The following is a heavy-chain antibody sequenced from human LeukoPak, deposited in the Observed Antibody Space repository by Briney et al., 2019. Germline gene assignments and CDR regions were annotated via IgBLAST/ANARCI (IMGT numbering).Heavy chain of an antibody. CDR1: GGSISSGGYS. V-gene: IGHV4-30-2*01. CDR2: IYHSGST. Sequence: SETLSLTCAVSGGSISSGGYSWSWIRQPPGKGLEWIGYIYHSGSTYYNPSLKSRVTISVDRSKNQFSLKLSPVTAADTAVYYCARVDIAAASGIDYWGQGTLVTVSS. J-gene: IGHJ4*02. D-gene: IGHD6-13*01. CDR3: ARVDIAAASGIDY.